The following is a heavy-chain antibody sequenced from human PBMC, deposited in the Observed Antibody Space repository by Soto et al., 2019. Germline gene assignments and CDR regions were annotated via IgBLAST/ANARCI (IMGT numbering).Heavy chain of an antibody. J-gene: IGHJ4*02. V-gene: IGHV3-30*18. CDR1: KFTFSTYD. D-gene: IGHD6-19*01. Sequence: HLVESGGGVVQPGKSLRLSCAASKFTFSTYDMHWVRQAPGKGLEWVAVVSYDGNKRDYADSVRGRFTISRDNSKNTVYLEMNSLRPEDTAVYFWGKGGDSTGWYYREGDYGGQGNLVTVSS. CDR3: GKGGDSTGWYYREGDY. CDR2: VSYDGNKR.